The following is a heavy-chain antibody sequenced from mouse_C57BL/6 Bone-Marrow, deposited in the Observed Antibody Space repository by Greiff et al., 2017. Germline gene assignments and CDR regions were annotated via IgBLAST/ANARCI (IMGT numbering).Heavy chain of an antibody. Sequence: EVQLVESGGDLVKPGGSLKLSCAASGFTFSSYGMSWVRQTPDKRLEWVATISSGGSYTYYPDSVKGRFTISRDNAKNTLYLQMSSLKSEDTAMYYCARRSSIYPFDVLGTGTTVTVSS. J-gene: IGHJ1*03. CDR3: ARRSSIYPFDV. D-gene: IGHD1-1*01. CDR2: ISSGGSYT. V-gene: IGHV5-6*01. CDR1: GFTFSSYG.